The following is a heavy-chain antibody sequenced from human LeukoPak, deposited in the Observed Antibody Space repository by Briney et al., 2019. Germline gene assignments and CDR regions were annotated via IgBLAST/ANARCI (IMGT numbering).Heavy chain of an antibody. CDR3: ARGGSGLGITYLVY. J-gene: IGHJ4*02. CDR1: GFTFSSYS. CDR2: ISSSSSYI. D-gene: IGHD3/OR15-3a*01. V-gene: IGHV3-21*01. Sequence: PGGSLRLSCAASGFTFSSYSMNWVRQAPGKGLEWVSSISSSSSYIYYADSVKGRFTISRDNAKNSLYLQMNSLRAEDTAVYYCARGGSGLGITYLVYWGQGTLVTVSS.